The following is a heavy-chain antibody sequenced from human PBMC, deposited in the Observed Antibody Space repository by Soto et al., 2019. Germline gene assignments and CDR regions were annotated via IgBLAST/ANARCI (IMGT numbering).Heavy chain of an antibody. CDR2: ISAYNGNT. CDR3: ARMKAGFVLRFLEWSHDY. J-gene: IGHJ4*02. D-gene: IGHD3-3*01. CDR1: GYTFTSYG. V-gene: IGHV1-18*01. Sequence: ASVKVSCKASGYTFTSYGISWVRQAPGQGLEWMGLISAYNGNTNYVQKLQGRVTMTTDTSTSTAYMELRSLRSDDTAVYYFARMKAGFVLRFLEWSHDYWGQGTLVTVSS.